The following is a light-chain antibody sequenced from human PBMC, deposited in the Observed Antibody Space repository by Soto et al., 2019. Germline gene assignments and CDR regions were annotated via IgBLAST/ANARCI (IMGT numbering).Light chain of an antibody. CDR1: ESVSSNY. V-gene: IGKV3-20*01. CDR2: AAS. CDR3: QQYGSAPLK. J-gene: IGKJ1*01. Sequence: EIVLTQSPGTLSSSPGERATLSCRASESVSSNYLAWYQQRPGQAPRLLIYAASNRARGIPDRFGGSGSGTDFTVTVSRLEPEDFEVYYCQQYGSAPLKFGQGTKV.